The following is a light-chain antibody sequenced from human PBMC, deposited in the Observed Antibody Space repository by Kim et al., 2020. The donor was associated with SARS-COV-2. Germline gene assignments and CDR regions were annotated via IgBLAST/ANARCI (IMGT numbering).Light chain of an antibody. CDR1: QSVAGDY. CDR2: DAS. CDR3: QQYGTSPCT. Sequence: FPEETATLSCRASQSVAGDYFAWYQQKPGQAPRLLIFDASTRATGISDRFSGSGSGTDFSLTISRLEPEDFAVYYCQQYGTSPCTFGQGTKLEI. V-gene: IGKV3-20*01. J-gene: IGKJ2*02.